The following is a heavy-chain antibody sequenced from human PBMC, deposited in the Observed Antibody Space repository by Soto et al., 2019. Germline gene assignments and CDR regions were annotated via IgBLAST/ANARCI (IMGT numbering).Heavy chain of an antibody. V-gene: IGHV4-61*08. Sequence: QVQLRESGPGLLKPSETLSLTCTVSGDSVSSDGYFWTWVRQPPGKGLEWIASISYTGDTNYNPSLKSRVTISVDTSRNQFSLKVRSVSAADTAMYFCARILVGVTIDYWGQGTLVTVSS. CDR2: ISYTGDT. CDR1: GDSVSSDGYF. D-gene: IGHD1-26*01. CDR3: ARILVGVTIDY. J-gene: IGHJ4*02.